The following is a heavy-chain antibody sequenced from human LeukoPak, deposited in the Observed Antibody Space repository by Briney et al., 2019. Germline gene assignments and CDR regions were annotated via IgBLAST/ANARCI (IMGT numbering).Heavy chain of an antibody. J-gene: IGHJ4*02. CDR3: ARAYSAALEDYVWGSYRSYYFDY. D-gene: IGHD3-16*02. V-gene: IGHV1-18*01. Sequence: ASVKVSCKASGYTFTSYGISWVRQAPGQGLEWMGWISAYNGNTNYAQKFQGRVTITADESTSTAYMELSSLRSEDTAVYYCARAYSAALEDYVWGSYRSYYFDYWGQGTLVTVSS. CDR1: GYTFTSYG. CDR2: ISAYNGNT.